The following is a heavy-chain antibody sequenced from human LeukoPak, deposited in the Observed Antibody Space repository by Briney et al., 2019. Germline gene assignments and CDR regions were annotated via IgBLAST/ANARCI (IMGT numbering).Heavy chain of an antibody. Sequence: PGGSLRLSCAASGFTFSSCSMSWVRQAPGKGLEWVSTIGTSGSDTYYAASVKGRFTISRDNSKNILYLQMNSLRVEDAAIYFCAKPGVGIHFINNYFGPWGQGALVTVSP. CDR3: AKPGVGIHFINNYFGP. CDR2: IGTSGSDT. CDR1: GFTFSSCS. D-gene: IGHD1-1*01. J-gene: IGHJ5*02. V-gene: IGHV3-23*01.